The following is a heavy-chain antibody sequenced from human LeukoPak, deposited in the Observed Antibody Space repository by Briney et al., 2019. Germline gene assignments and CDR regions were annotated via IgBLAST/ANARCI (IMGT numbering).Heavy chain of an antibody. CDR2: INPDGGNT. J-gene: IGHJ3*01. V-gene: IGHV1-46*01. CDR1: GYTFTNSY. Sequence: ASVTVSCKASGYTFTNSYIHWVRQAPGQVLEWMGFINPDGGNTNYAQNFQGRVTLTRDTSTSTVYMELSSLRSEDTAIYYCARIRDGYNDAYDLWGQGTVVTVSS. CDR3: ARIRDGYNDAYDL. D-gene: IGHD5-24*01.